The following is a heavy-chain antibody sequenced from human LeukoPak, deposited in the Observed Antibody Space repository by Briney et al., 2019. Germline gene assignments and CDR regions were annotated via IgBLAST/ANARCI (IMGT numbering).Heavy chain of an antibody. J-gene: IGHJ4*02. CDR3: ARTYYGSGSPFY. V-gene: IGHV4-59*12. CDR1: GGSISSYY. D-gene: IGHD3-10*01. CDR2: IYYSGST. Sequence: PSETLSLTCTVSGGSISSYYWSWIRQPPGKGLEWIGYIYYSGSTNYNPSLKSRVTISVDTSKNQFSLKLSSVTAADTAVYYCARTYYGSGSPFYWGQGTLVTVSS.